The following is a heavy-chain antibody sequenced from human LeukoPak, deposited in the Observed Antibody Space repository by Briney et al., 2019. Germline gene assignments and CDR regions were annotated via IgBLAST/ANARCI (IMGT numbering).Heavy chain of an antibody. CDR1: GGSFSGYY. Sequence: KPSETLSLTCAVYGGSFSGYYWSWIRQPPGKGLEWIGEINHSGSTNYNPSLKSRVTISVDTSKNQFSLKLSSVTAADTAVYYCARLRYDSSGYYPRIDYWGQGTLVTVSS. J-gene: IGHJ4*02. D-gene: IGHD3-22*01. CDR2: INHSGST. CDR3: ARLRYDSSGYYPRIDY. V-gene: IGHV4-34*01.